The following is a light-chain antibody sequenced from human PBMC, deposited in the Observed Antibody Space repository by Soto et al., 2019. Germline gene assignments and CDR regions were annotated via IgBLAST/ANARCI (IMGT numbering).Light chain of an antibody. V-gene: IGKV3-11*01. CDR2: DAS. J-gene: IGKJ4*01. CDR3: RQRRSCSLLT. Sequence: EIVLTQSPATLSLSPGERATLSCRASQSVRSYLAWYQQKPGQAPRLLISDASNKATGIPARCSGSRSGTDFTLPTTSLEPEDFAVYYCRQRRSCSLLTFGGGTDVEIK. CDR1: QSVRSY.